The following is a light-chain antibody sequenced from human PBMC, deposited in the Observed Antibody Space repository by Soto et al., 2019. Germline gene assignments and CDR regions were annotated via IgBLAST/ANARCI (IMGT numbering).Light chain of an antibody. CDR2: GAF. V-gene: IGKV1-6*01. CDR1: RGVRSD. CDR3: VHDFNYPLT. Sequence: AIQMSQSPSSLSASVGDTVTISCRASRGVRSDVAWYQQRPGSVPKVLIYGAFNLYTGVPSRFSGSGYGSDFSLTISSLQPEDSATYYCVHDFNYPLTFAGGTKV. J-gene: IGKJ4*01.